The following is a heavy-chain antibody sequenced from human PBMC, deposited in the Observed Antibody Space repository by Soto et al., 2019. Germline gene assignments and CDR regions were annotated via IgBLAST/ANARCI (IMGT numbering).Heavy chain of an antibody. J-gene: IGHJ4*02. CDR1: GFIFNAYA. CDR3: AGVASDYINSADH. D-gene: IGHD4-4*01. CDR2: IGGSGGNT. V-gene: IGHV3-23*01. Sequence: EVQLLEPGGGLVQPGGSLRLSCAASGFIFNAYAMTWVRQAPGKGLEWVSAIGGSGGNTYYAASVKGRFTISRDNSKDTVDLEMNRLRVDITAVYFWAGVASDYINSADHWGQGILVTVSS.